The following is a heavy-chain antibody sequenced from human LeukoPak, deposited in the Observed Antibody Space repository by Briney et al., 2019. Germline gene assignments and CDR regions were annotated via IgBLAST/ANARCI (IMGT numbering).Heavy chain of an antibody. CDR1: GVTLSSNY. V-gene: IGHV3-53*01. Sequence: GGAPRLSCGASGVTLSSNYMNWVRPAPGEGLEWVSVIYSGGSTYYADSVKGRFTISRDNSKNTLYLQMNSLRAEDTAVYYCARDLGETGYWGQGTLVTVSS. D-gene: IGHD3-10*01. J-gene: IGHJ4*02. CDR2: IYSGGST. CDR3: ARDLGETGY.